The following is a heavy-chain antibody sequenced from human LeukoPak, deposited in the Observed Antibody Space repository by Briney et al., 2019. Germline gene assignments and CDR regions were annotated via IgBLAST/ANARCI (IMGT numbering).Heavy chain of an antibody. D-gene: IGHD6-13*01. J-gene: IGHJ4*02. CDR1: AFTFSSYG. CDR2: ISSSGSSI. CDR3: ARVRSSTDFDY. Sequence: PGGSLRLSCAASAFTFSSYGMNWVRRAPGKGLEWVPYISSSGSSIYYADSVKGRFTISRDNAKNSLYLQMNSLRAEDTAVYYCARVRSSTDFDYWGQGTLVTVSS. V-gene: IGHV3-48*03.